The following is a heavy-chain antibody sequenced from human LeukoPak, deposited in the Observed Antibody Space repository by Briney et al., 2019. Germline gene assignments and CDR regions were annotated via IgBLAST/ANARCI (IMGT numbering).Heavy chain of an antibody. D-gene: IGHD3-22*01. J-gene: IGHJ4*02. CDR3: ARAVYYDSSGYYYPYYFDY. Sequence: SETLPLTCTVSGGSISSGDYYWSWIRQPPGEGLEWIGYIYYSGSTYYDPSLKSRVTISVDTSKNQFSLKLSSVTAADTAVYYCARAVYYDSSGYYYPYYFDYWGQGTLVTVSS. V-gene: IGHV4-30-4*01. CDR1: GGSISSGDYY. CDR2: IYYSGST.